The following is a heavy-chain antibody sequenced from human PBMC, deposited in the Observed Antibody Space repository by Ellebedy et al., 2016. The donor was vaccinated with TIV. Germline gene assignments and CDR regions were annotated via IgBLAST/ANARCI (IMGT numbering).Heavy chain of an antibody. V-gene: IGHV4-39*07. D-gene: IGHD2-8*01. J-gene: IGHJ6*02. CDR3: ASDHTNWDGMDV. Sequence: MPSETLSLTCTVSGASVSTTSYYWVWFRQPPGKGLEWIGSFSYIGTTYSNPSLKSRVTISVDTSKNQFSLRLSSVTAADTAVYYCASDHTNWDGMDVWGQGTTVTVSS. CDR2: FSYIGTT. CDR1: GASVSTTSYY.